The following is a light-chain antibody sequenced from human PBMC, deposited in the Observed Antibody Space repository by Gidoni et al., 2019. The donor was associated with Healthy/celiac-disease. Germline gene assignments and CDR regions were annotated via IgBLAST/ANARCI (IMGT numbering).Light chain of an antibody. CDR2: AAS. CDR1: QSISSY. V-gene: IGKV1-39*01. Sequence: IKRTQSPSSLSASVGDRVTITCRASQSISSYLNWYQQKPGKAPKLLIYAASSLQSGVPSRFSGSGSGTDFTLTISSLQPEDFATYYCQQSYSTPWTFGQGTKVEIK. CDR3: QQSYSTPWT. J-gene: IGKJ1*01.